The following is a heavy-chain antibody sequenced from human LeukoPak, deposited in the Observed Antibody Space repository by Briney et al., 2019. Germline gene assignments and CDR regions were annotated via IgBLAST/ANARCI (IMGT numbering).Heavy chain of an antibody. CDR3: ARDQSYGRHYFDY. CDR2: IHHRGST. Sequence: PSETLSLTCAVSSYSISSGYYWGWIRQPPGNGLERTGNIHHRGSTYYSPSLGSRVTIAIDTSKNHFSLRLSSVTAADTAVYYCARDQSYGRHYFDYWGQGILVTVSS. D-gene: IGHD5-18*01. V-gene: IGHV4-38-2*02. J-gene: IGHJ4*02. CDR1: SYSISSGYY.